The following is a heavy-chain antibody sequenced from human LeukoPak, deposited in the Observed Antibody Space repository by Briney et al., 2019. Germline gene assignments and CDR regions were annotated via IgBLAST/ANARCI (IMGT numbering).Heavy chain of an antibody. Sequence: SETLSLTCTVSGGSISSYYWSWIRQPAGKGLEWIGRIYTSGSTNYNPSLKSRVTMSVDTSKNQFSLKLTSVTAADTAVYYCARDRNYGSGNLFDYWGQGTLVTVPS. J-gene: IGHJ4*02. CDR2: IYTSGST. CDR3: ARDRNYGSGNLFDY. V-gene: IGHV4-4*07. D-gene: IGHD3-10*01. CDR1: GGSISSYY.